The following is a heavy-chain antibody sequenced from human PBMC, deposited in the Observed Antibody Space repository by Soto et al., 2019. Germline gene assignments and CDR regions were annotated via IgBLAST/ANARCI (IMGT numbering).Heavy chain of an antibody. Sequence: VGSLRLCCAASWVTVSSNYMSWVRQAPGKGLEWVSVIYSDGSTYYADSVKGRFTISKDNSKNTLYLQMSSLRAEDTAMYYCASMVRGAPVGYWGQGTPVTVSS. CDR3: ASMVRGAPVGY. J-gene: IGHJ4*02. CDR2: IYSDGST. D-gene: IGHD3-10*01. CDR1: WVTVSSNY. V-gene: IGHV3-53*01.